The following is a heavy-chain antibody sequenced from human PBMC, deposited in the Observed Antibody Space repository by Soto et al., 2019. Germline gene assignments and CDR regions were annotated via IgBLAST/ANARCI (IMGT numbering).Heavy chain of an antibody. Sequence: SETLSLTCTVSGGSISSYYWSWIRQPPGKGLEWIGYIYYSGSTNYNPSLKSRVTISVDTSKNQFSLKLSSVTAADTAVYYCASADFGVVTHFDYWGQGTLVTVSS. CDR2: IYYSGST. D-gene: IGHD3-3*01. CDR3: ASADFGVVTHFDY. J-gene: IGHJ4*02. CDR1: GGSISSYY. V-gene: IGHV4-59*01.